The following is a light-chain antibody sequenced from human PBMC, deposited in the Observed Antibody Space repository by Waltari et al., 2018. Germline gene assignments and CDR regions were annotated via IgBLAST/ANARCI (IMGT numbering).Light chain of an antibody. Sequence: EVVLTQSPVTLSLSPGEKATLSCRASQSVSTYLAWYQQKPGRAPRLLIYDASNRATGIPARFSGSGSGTDFTLTISSLEPEDFAVYYCQQRSNWPPLTFGGGTKVEMK. CDR1: QSVSTY. J-gene: IGKJ4*01. CDR3: QQRSNWPPLT. CDR2: DAS. V-gene: IGKV3-11*01.